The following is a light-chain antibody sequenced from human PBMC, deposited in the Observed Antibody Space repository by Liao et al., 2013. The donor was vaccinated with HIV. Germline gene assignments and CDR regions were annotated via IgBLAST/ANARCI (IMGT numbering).Light chain of an antibody. CDR1: NLRPKS. V-gene: IGLV3-21*04. J-gene: IGLJ2*01. CDR3: QMWDSDSAHHL. CDR2: YGS. Sequence: SYELTQPPSVSATPGGTATISCAGNNLRPKSVHWYQQRPGQAPVLVIYYGSDRPSGIPERFSGSTSGDTATLIISRVEGGDEADYYCQMWDSDSAHHLFGGGTKLTVL.